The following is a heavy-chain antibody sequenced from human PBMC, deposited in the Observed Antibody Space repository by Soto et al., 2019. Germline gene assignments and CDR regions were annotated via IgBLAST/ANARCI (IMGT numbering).Heavy chain of an antibody. CDR1: GGSIISGGYY. Sequence: SETLSLTCTVSGGSIISGGYYWSWIRQHPGKGLEWIGYIYYSGSTYYNPSLKSRVTISVDTSKNQFSLKLSSVTAADTAVYYCARDSPGMSGMDVWGQGTTVTVSS. CDR3: ARDSPGMSGMDV. CDR2: IYYSGST. J-gene: IGHJ6*02. V-gene: IGHV4-31*03. D-gene: IGHD1-1*01.